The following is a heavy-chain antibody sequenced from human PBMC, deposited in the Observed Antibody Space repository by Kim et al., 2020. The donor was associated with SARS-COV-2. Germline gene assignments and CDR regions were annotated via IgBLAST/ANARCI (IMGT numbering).Heavy chain of an antibody. Sequence: GGSLRLSCAASGFTFSSYSMNWVRQAPGKGLEWVAYISRSRSTIYYADSVKGRFTISRDNAKNSLYLQMNSLRDEDTAVYYCARDAPCSTRCDPRYSFDYWGQGTLVTVSS. CDR3: ARDAPCSTRCDPRYSFDY. CDR2: ISRSRSTI. D-gene: IGHD2-2*01. CDR1: GFTFSSYS. J-gene: IGHJ4*02. V-gene: IGHV3-48*02.